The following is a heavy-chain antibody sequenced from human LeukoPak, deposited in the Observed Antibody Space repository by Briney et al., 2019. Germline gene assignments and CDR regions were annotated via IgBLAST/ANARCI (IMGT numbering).Heavy chain of an antibody. CDR3: AREGPGYCSSTSCLQRGGMDV. Sequence: SETLSLTCTVSGGSISSGGYYWSWIRQHPGKGLEWIGYICYSGSTYYNLSHKSRVTVSVDTSKNQFSLKLSSVTAADTAVYYCAREGPGYCSSTSCLQRGGMDVWGQGTTVTVSS. J-gene: IGHJ6*02. CDR2: ICYSGST. D-gene: IGHD2-2*01. CDR1: GGSISSGGYY. V-gene: IGHV4-31*03.